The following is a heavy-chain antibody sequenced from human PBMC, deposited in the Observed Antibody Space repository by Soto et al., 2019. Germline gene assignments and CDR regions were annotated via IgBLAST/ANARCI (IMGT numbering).Heavy chain of an antibody. CDR1: GGSISSYY. CDR2: IYYSGST. D-gene: IGHD6-13*01. CDR3: ARYSSSWYGAGPDY. J-gene: IGHJ4*02. V-gene: IGHV4-59*01. Sequence: QVQLQESGPGLVKPSETLSLTCTVSGGSISSYYWSWIRQPPGKGLEWIGYIYYSGSTNYNPSLKSRVTISVDTSKNQLSLKLSSVTAADTAVYYCARYSSSWYGAGPDYWGQGTLVTVSS.